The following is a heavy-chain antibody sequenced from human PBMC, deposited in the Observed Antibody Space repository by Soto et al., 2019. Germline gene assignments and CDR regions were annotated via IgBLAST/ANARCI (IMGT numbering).Heavy chain of an antibody. J-gene: IGHJ6*02. CDR1: GGSISSGGYY. D-gene: IGHD3-9*01. CDR3: ARFGYFDWLGGDYYYGMDV. CDR2: IYYSGST. Sequence: PSETLSLTCTVSGGSISSGGYYWSWIRQHPGKGLEWIGYIYYSGSTYYNPSLKSRVTISVDTSKNQFSLKLSSVTAADTAVYYCARFGYFDWLGGDYYYGMDVWGQGTTVTVSS. V-gene: IGHV4-31*03.